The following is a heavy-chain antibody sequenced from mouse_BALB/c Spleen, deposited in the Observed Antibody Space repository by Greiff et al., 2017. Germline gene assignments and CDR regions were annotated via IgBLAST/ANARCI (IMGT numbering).Heavy chain of an antibody. D-gene: IGHD2-14*01. J-gene: IGHJ2*01. CDR3: ARGPVGGNYFDY. CDR2: ISDGGSYT. Sequence: EVKLVESGGGLVKPGGSLKLSCAASGFTFSDYYMYWVRQTPEKRLEWVATISDGGSYTYYPDSVKGRFTISRDNAKNNLYLQMSSLKSEDTAMYYCARGPVGGNYFDYWGQGTTLTVSS. CDR1: GFTFSDYY. V-gene: IGHV5-4*02.